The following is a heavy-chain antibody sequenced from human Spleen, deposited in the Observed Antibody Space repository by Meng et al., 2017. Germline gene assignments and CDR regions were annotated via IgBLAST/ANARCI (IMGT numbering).Heavy chain of an antibody. CDR3: ARLALAGTRPFDY. Sequence: VQLVQFWTGVKKPGASVKVSCKASGYIFTNYAMHWVRQAPGQGLEWMGWIHAGNGNTKYSQKFQGRVTITRDTSASTAYMELSSLRSEDTAVYYCARLALAGTRPFDYWGQGTLVTVSS. CDR1: GYIFTNYA. CDR2: IHAGNGNT. V-gene: IGHV1-3*01. D-gene: IGHD6-19*01. J-gene: IGHJ4*02.